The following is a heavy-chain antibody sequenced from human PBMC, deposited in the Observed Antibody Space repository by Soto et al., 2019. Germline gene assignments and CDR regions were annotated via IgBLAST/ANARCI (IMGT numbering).Heavy chain of an antibody. CDR1: GFTFSSYG. CDR2: IWYDGSNK. D-gene: IGHD3-10*01. V-gene: IGHV3-33*01. J-gene: IGHJ5*02. Sequence: GGSLRLSCAASGFTFSSYGMHWVHQAPGKGLEWVAVIWYDGSNKYYADSVKGRFTISRDNSKNTLYLQMNSLRAEDTAVYYCARDRLWFGELSNWFDPWGQGTLVTVSS. CDR3: ARDRLWFGELSNWFDP.